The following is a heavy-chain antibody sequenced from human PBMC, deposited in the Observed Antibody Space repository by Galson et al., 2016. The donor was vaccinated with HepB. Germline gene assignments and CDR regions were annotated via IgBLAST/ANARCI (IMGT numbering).Heavy chain of an antibody. CDR3: AKSSNSSLWLSGDAFDV. Sequence: SLRLSCAASGFTFDDYAMHWVRQAPGKGLEWVSGISWNSGNIAYADSVQGRFTISRDNAKNSLYLQMNSLRAEDTALYYCAKSSNSSLWLSGDAFDVWGQGTMVTVSS. CDR2: ISWNSGNI. D-gene: IGHD6-6*01. J-gene: IGHJ3*01. CDR1: GFTFDDYA. V-gene: IGHV3-9*01.